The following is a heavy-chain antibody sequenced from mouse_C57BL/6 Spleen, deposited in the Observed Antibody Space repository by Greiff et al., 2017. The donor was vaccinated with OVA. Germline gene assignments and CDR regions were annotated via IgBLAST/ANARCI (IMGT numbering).Heavy chain of an antibody. CDR2: INPNNGGT. CDR1: GYTFTDYN. CDR3: ARRRQYYYGSSHYAMDY. D-gene: IGHD1-1*01. J-gene: IGHJ4*01. V-gene: IGHV1-22*01. Sequence: EVQLQQSGPELVKPGASVKMSCKASGYTFTDYNMHWVKQSHGKSLEWIGYINPNNGGTSYNQKFKGKATLTVNKSSSTAYMELRSLTSEDSAVYYCARRRQYYYGSSHYAMDYWGQGTSVTVSS.